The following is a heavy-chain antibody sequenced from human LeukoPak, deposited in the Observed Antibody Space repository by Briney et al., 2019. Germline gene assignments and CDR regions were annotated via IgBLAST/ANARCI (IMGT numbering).Heavy chain of an antibody. CDR1: GFIFSSYG. CDR2: IRFDGNDK. Sequence: GGSLRLSCAASGFIFSSYGMHWVRQAPGKGLEWVAFIRFDGNDKYYTDSVKGRFTISRDNSKNTLYLQMNSLRAEDTAVYYCAKSKPPLAAAGTNYWGQGTLVTVSS. V-gene: IGHV3-30*02. J-gene: IGHJ4*02. CDR3: AKSKPPLAAAGTNY. D-gene: IGHD6-13*01.